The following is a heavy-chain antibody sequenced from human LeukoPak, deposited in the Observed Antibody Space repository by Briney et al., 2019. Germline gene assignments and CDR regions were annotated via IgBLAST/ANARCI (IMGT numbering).Heavy chain of an antibody. D-gene: IGHD3-3*01. J-gene: IGHJ6*02. V-gene: IGHV1-69*13. CDR1: GYTFTSYG. CDR2: IIPIFGTA. CDR3: ARCRFVADFGVVITGYYYGMDV. Sequence: HRASVKVSCKASGYTFTSYGISWVRQAPGQGLEWMGGIIPIFGTANYAQKFQGRVTITADESTSTAYMELSSLRSEDTAVYYCARCRFVADFGVVITGYYYGMDVWGQGTTVTVSS.